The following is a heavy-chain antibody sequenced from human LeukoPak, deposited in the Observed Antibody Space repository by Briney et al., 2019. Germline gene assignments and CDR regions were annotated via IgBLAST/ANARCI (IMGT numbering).Heavy chain of an antibody. J-gene: IGHJ3*02. Sequence: SETLSLTCTVSGGSISSYYWSWIRQPAGKGLEWIGYIYYSGSTNYNPSLKSRVTISVDTSKNQFSLKLSSVTAADTAVYYCARGELLDAFDIWGQGTMVTVSS. CDR3: ARGELLDAFDI. V-gene: IGHV4-59*01. CDR1: GGSISSYY. D-gene: IGHD1-7*01. CDR2: IYYSGST.